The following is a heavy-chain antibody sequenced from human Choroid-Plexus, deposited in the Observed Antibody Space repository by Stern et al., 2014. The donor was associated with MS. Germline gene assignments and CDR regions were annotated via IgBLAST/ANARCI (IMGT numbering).Heavy chain of an antibody. V-gene: IGHV3-30*18. D-gene: IGHD2/OR15-2a*01. J-gene: IGHJ5*02. CDR1: GFTLGSCA. CDR2: VSYGGSNK. CDR3: AKDRQYLTYFFDH. Sequence: QVQLVQSGGGVVQPGRPLRLSCVAYGFTLGSCAMHWVRQAPGKGLEWVAGVSYGGSNKYYADSVKGRFTISRDNSQNTLYMQMSSLRPEDTAVYYCAKDRQYLTYFFDHWGQGSLVTVSS.